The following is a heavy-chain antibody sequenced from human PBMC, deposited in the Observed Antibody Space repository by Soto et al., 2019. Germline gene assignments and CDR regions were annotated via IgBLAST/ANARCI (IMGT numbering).Heavy chain of an antibody. CDR3: AHRTTVTSGIN. CDR1: GFSLTTDGVG. D-gene: IGHD4-4*01. V-gene: IGHV2-5*01. J-gene: IGHJ4*02. CDR2: IYWNDEK. Sequence: QITLRESGPTLVEPTQTLTLTCTFSGFSLTTDGVGVDWIRQPPGRALEWLGLIYWNDEKRYRPSLHSRLTITSDTSRNQVVLTMTNMDPVDTATYYYAHRTTVTSGINWGQGTLVTVSS.